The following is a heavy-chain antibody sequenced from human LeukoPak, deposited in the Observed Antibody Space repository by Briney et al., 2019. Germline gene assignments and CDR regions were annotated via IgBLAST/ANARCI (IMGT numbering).Heavy chain of an antibody. CDR1: GYTFTGYY. D-gene: IGHD6-19*01. CDR2: INPNSGGT. Sequence: GASVKVSCKASGYTFTGYYMHWVRQAPGQGLEWMGWINPNSGGTNYAQKFQGRVTMTRDTSISTAYMELSRLRSDDTAVYYCARGKYSSGWYLDYWGQGILVTVSS. J-gene: IGHJ4*02. V-gene: IGHV1-2*02. CDR3: ARGKYSSGWYLDY.